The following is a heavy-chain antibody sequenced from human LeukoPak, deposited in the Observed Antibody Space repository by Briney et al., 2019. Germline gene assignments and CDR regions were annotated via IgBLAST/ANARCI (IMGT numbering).Heavy chain of an antibody. J-gene: IGHJ1*01. V-gene: IGHV3-66*01. Sequence: GFLRPFCAASGFTRSNNYNRLGRHAPREGVGWVSVIYSGGSTYYADSVKGRFIISRDNSKSTSDLQMNSLRAEDTAVYYCAREGDSRWGELSPWGQGTLVTVSA. CDR2: IYSGGST. CDR1: GFTRSNNY. CDR3: AREGDSRWGELSP. D-gene: IGHD3-16*02.